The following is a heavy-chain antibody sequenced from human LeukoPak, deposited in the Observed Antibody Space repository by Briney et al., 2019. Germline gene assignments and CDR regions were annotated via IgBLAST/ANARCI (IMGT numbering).Heavy chain of an antibody. D-gene: IGHD1-26*01. CDR3: ARDNSVGDVAWWFDP. V-gene: IGHV1-46*01. CDR2: INPSGSST. J-gene: IGHJ5*02. Sequence: GASVKVSCKASGYGFTSHYMHWVRQAPGQGLEWLGLINPSGSSTLYAQKFQGRITMTRDMSTTTDYMELSSLTYDDTAVYYCARDNSVGDVAWWFDPWGQGTLVTVSS. CDR1: GYGFTSHY.